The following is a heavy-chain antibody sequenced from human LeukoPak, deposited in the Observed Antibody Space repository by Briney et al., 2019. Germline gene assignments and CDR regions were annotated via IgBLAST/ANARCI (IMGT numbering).Heavy chain of an antibody. D-gene: IGHD2-2*01. CDR2: ISAYNGDT. CDR1: GYTFTSYG. Sequence: ASVKVSCKASGYTFTSYGIGWVRQAPGQGLEWMGWISAYNGDTKYAQKLQGRVTMTTDTSTSTAYMELRSLRSDDTALYSCARDVGRLPAAAQNSKWYFDLWGRGTLVTVSS. V-gene: IGHV1-18*01. CDR3: ARDVGRLPAAAQNSKWYFDL. J-gene: IGHJ2*01.